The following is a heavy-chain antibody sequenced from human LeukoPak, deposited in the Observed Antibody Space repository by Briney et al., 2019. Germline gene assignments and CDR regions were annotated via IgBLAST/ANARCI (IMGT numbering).Heavy chain of an antibody. CDR1: GFTFSTYW. D-gene: IGHD3-22*01. CDR2: IKQDGSEI. V-gene: IGHV3-7*01. CDR3: ARDLGQNYDTSDNGFDP. J-gene: IGHJ5*02. Sequence: GGSLRLSCAASGFTFSTYWMSWVRQAPGKGREWVANIKQDGSEIYYVDSVKGRFTISEDTGKSSLYLQIDCLRAADTAVYYCARDLGQNYDTSDNGFDPWGQGTLVTVSS.